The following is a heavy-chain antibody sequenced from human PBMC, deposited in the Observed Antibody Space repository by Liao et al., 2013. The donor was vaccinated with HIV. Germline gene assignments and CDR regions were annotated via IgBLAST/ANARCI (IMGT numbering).Heavy chain of an antibody. CDR3: ARSGDTAFVTRGFFNY. Sequence: QVQLQQWGAGLLKPSETLSLTCTVSGGSISSYYWSWIRQPAGKGLEWIGRIYTSGSTNYNPSLKSRVTMSVDTSKNQFSLKLSSVTAADTAVYYCARSGDTAFVTRGFFNYWGQGTLGHRLL. V-gene: IGHV4-59*10. CDR2: IYTSGST. D-gene: IGHD5-18*01. CDR1: GGSISSYY. J-gene: IGHJ4*02.